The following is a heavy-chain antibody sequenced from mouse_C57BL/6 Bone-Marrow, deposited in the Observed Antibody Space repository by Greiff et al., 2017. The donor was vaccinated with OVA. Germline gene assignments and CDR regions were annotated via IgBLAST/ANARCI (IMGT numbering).Heavy chain of an antibody. V-gene: IGHV14-4*01. D-gene: IGHD2-4*01. CDR3: TTGGYDYDEGDWYFDV. CDR2: IDPDNGDT. J-gene: IGHJ1*03. CDR1: GFNIKDDY. Sequence: VQLKESGAELVRPGASVKLSCTASGFNIKDDYMHWVKQRPEQGLEWIGWIDPDNGDTEYASKFKGKATITADTSSNTAYLQLSSLTSEDTAVYYCTTGGYDYDEGDWYFDVWGKGTTVTVSS.